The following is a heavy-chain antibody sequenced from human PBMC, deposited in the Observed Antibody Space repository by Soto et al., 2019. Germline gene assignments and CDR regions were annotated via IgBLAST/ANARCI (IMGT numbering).Heavy chain of an antibody. CDR1: GGTFSSYA. CDR3: ARSQGSSTSLEIYYYYYYGMDV. D-gene: IGHD2-2*01. V-gene: IGHV1-69*01. Sequence: QVQLVQSGAEVKKPGPSVKVSCKASGGTFSSYAISWVRQAPGQGLEWMGGIIPISGTANYAQKFQGRVTITADDSTSTAYMELSSLRSEDTAVYYCARSQGSSTSLEIYYYYYYGMDVWGQGTTVTVSS. J-gene: IGHJ6*02. CDR2: IIPISGTA.